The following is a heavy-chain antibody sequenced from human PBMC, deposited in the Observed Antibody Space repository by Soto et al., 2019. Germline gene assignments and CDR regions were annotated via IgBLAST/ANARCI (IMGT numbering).Heavy chain of an antibody. J-gene: IGHJ4*02. D-gene: IGHD1-7*01. CDR1: GGSFTSNNW. Sequence: QVQLQESGPGLVKPSGTLSLTCAVSGGSFTSNNWWTWVRQPPGQGLEWIWEIYRTGSTNYNPSLKSRVTISLDKSVNQFSLKVTSLTAADTAVYYCASRDPGTSVDYWGQGTLVTVSS. CDR2: IYRTGST. V-gene: IGHV4-4*02. CDR3: ASRDPGTSVDY.